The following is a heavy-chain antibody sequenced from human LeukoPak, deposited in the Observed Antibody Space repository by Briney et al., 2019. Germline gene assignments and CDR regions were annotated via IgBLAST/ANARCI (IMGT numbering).Heavy chain of an antibody. CDR3: ARLRPADAFDI. Sequence: ESGPTLVKPTQTPTLTCTFSGFSLSTSGVGVGWIRQPPGKALEWLALIYWDDDKRYSPSLKSRLTITKDTSKNQVVLTMTNMDPVDTATYYCARLRPADAFDIWGQGTMVTVSS. V-gene: IGHV2-5*02. J-gene: IGHJ3*02. CDR2: IYWDDDK. CDR1: GFSLSTSGVG.